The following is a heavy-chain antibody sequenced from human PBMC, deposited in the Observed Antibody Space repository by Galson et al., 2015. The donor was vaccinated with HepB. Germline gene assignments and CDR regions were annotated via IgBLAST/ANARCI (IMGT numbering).Heavy chain of an antibody. Sequence: SLRLSCAASGFTFSSYAMNWARQAPGKGLEWVSDISSSGGSTYYADSVKGRFTISRDNSQNTLYLQMNNLRAEDTAVYYCAKANYSDVWGQGTLVIVSS. D-gene: IGHD4/OR15-4a*01. V-gene: IGHV3-23*01. J-gene: IGHJ4*02. CDR3: AKANYSDV. CDR2: ISSSGGST. CDR1: GFTFSSYA.